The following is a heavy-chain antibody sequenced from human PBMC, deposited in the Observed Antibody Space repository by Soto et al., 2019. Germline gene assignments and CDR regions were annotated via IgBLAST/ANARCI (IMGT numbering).Heavy chain of an antibody. Sequence: EVQVVESGGDLVQPGGSLRLSCAASGFAFNNDWMTWVRQASGKGLEWVASIKEDGTNTYYADSVRGRFTLSRDNTKNSLYLQMNSLRAEDTAVYYCARGGGIVANWGQGTRVTVSS. CDR3: ARGGGIVAN. CDR2: IKEDGTNT. CDR1: GFAFNNDW. V-gene: IGHV3-7*01. D-gene: IGHD3-10*01. J-gene: IGHJ4*02.